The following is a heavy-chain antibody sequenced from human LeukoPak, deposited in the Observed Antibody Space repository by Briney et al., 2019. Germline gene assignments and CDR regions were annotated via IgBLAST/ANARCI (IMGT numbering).Heavy chain of an antibody. D-gene: IGHD4-23*01. V-gene: IGHV3-23*01. J-gene: IGHJ3*02. CDR2: LSGSGGNT. CDR1: GFTFSAEG. Sequence: GGSLTLSCAASGFTFSAEGMHWVRQPPGKGLEWVSDLSGSGGNTYYAASVTGRLTISRNNSKNTLYLQMSSLRAEDTAVYYCAKVRWELTSDAFDIWGQGTMVTVSS. CDR3: AKVRWELTSDAFDI.